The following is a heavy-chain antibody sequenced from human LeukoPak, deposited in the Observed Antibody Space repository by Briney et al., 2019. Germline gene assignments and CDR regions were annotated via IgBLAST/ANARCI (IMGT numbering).Heavy chain of an antibody. CDR1: GFTVSSNS. CDR2: IYSDNT. V-gene: IGHV3-53*01. D-gene: IGHD4/OR15-4a*01. J-gene: IGHJ4*02. Sequence: GGSLRLSWTVSGFTVSSNSMSWVRQAPGKGLEWVSFIYSDNTHYSDSVKGRFTISRDNSKNTLYLQMSSLRAEDTAVYYCARRAGAYSHPYDYWGQGTLVTVSS. CDR3: ARRAGAYSHPYDY.